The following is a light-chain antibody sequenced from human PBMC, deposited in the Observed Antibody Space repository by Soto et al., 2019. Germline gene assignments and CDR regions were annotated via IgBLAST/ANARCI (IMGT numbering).Light chain of an antibody. CDR1: QSTKSW. Sequence: DIQMTQSPSTLSASVGDRVTITCRASQSTKSWLAWYQQKPGKAPKFLIYKASSLESGVPPRFSGSGSGTDFTLKISSLEAEDVGIYYCLQYDSSPVTFGGGTKVEIK. CDR2: KAS. CDR3: LQYDSSPVT. J-gene: IGKJ4*01. V-gene: IGKV1-5*03.